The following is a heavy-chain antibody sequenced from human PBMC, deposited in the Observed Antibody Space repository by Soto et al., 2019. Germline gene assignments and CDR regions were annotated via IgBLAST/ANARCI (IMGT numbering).Heavy chain of an antibody. V-gene: IGHV4-59*08. Sequence: PSETLSLTCTFSGGSISSYYWSWIRQPPGKGLEWIGYIYYSGSTNYNPSLKSRVTISVDTSKNQFSLKLSSVTAADTAVYYCARNDYGDYYYYMDVWGKGTTVTVSS. D-gene: IGHD4-17*01. CDR1: GGSISSYY. CDR3: ARNDYGDYYYYMDV. CDR2: IYYSGST. J-gene: IGHJ6*03.